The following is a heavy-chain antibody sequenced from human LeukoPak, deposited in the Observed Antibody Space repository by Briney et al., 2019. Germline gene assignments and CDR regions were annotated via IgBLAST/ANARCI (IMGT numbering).Heavy chain of an antibody. CDR2: IIPIFGTA. J-gene: IGHJ3*02. D-gene: IGHD1-20*01. Sequence: SVKVSCKASGGTFSSYAISWVRQAPGQGLEWMGGIIPIFGTANHAQKFQGRVTITADKSTSTAYMELSSLRSEDTAVYYCARERGNWNDKAFDIWGQGTMVTVSS. CDR3: ARERGNWNDKAFDI. CDR1: GGTFSSYA. V-gene: IGHV1-69*06.